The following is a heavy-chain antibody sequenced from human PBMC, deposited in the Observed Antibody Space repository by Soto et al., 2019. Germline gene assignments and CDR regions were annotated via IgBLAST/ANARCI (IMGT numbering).Heavy chain of an antibody. CDR2: MSPNGDNQ. V-gene: IGHV3-30-3*01. CDR3: ASGAAFYYDTSRY. J-gene: IGHJ4*02. D-gene: IGHD3-22*01. Sequence: QVELVESGGGGVQAGGSLEPPWAAPGFSFRLHALHWIPQAPGGGLEGGAVMSPNGDNQYYADSVKGRFTISRDTSKSTLSLQMTSLRPEDTAVYYCASGAAFYYDTSRYWGQGTLVTVSS. CDR1: GFSFRLHA.